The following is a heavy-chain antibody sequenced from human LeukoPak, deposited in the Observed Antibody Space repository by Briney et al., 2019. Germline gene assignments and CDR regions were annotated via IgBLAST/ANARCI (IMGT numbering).Heavy chain of an antibody. D-gene: IGHD5-18*01. CDR2: IYYSGNT. CDR3: ARGAAMVLYYYYYMDV. Sequence: SETLSLTCTVSGGSISNYYWGWIRQAPGKGLEWIGSIYYSGNTYYNSSLKSRVTISVDTSKNQFSLKLSSVTAADTAVYYCARGAAMVLYYYYYMDVWGKGTTVTVSS. CDR1: GGSISNYY. V-gene: IGHV4-39*07. J-gene: IGHJ6*03.